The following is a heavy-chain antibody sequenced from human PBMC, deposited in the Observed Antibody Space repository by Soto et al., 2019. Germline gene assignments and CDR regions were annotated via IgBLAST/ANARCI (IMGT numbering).Heavy chain of an antibody. CDR1: GYTFTSYA. CDR3: ATGVGGDYGFGAFDI. Sequence: QVQLVQSGAEVKKPGASVKVSCKASGYTFTSYAMHWVRQAPGQRLEWMGWINAGNGNTKYSQKFQGRVTITRDTSASTAYMELSSLRSEDTAVYYSATGVGGDYGFGAFDIWGQGTMVTVSS. CDR2: INAGNGNT. J-gene: IGHJ3*02. D-gene: IGHD4-17*01. V-gene: IGHV1-3*01.